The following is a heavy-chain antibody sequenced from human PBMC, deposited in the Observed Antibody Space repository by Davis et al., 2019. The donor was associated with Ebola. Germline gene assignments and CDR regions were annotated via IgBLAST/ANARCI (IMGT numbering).Heavy chain of an antibody. V-gene: IGHV3-7*01. J-gene: IGHJ4*02. CDR3: ARDVGGALDY. CDR1: GFTFSSYW. D-gene: IGHD1-26*01. CDR2: IKEDGSAK. Sequence: GESLKISCAASGFTFSSYWMSWVRQAPGKGLEWVANIKEDGSAKNYVDSVRGRFTISRDNADNSFYLQMNSLRVEDASLYYCARDVGGALDYWGQGTLVTVSS.